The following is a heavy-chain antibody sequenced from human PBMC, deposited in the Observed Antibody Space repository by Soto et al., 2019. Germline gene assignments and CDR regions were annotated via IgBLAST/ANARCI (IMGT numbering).Heavy chain of an antibody. V-gene: IGHV1-3*01. CDR3: ARDSWVTTFHFSF. CDR2: IDAGNGNT. J-gene: IGHJ4*02. Sequence: QVQLVQTGAEVKKPGASVKVSCKASGYTFTTYAMHWVRQAPGQRLEWMGWIDAGNGNTKYSQNFRGRVTITSDTSASTAYMELSNLRSEDTAVYYCARDSWVTTFHFSFWGQGTLVNVSS. CDR1: GYTFTTYA. D-gene: IGHD4-17*01.